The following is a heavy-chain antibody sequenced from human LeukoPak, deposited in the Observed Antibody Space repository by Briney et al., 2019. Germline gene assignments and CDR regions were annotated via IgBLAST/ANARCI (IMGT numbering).Heavy chain of an antibody. CDR1: GGSISSYY. D-gene: IGHD1-1*01. J-gene: IGHJ6*02. Sequence: PSETLSLTCTVSGGSISSYYWSWIRQPPGKGLEWIGYIYYSGSTNYNPSLKSRVTISVDTSKNQFSLKLSSVTAADTAVYYCARRVRYYFGTDVWGQGTTVTVSS. CDR2: IYYSGST. V-gene: IGHV4-59*01. CDR3: ARRVRYYFGTDV.